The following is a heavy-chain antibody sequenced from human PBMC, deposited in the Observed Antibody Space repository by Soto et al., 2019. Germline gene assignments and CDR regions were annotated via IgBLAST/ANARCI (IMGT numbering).Heavy chain of an antibody. V-gene: IGHV3-9*01. CDR1: VFTFDDYA. D-gene: IGHD6-13*01. CDR2: ITWNSGYI. Sequence: LRLSCAASVFTFDDYAMHCVRQAPGKGLEWVSYITWNSGYIGYADSVKGRFTISRDNANNSLYLQMNSLKTEDTAFYYCAKALYGSSSSPIDFWGQGTLVTVSS. CDR3: AKALYGSSSSPIDF. J-gene: IGHJ1*01.